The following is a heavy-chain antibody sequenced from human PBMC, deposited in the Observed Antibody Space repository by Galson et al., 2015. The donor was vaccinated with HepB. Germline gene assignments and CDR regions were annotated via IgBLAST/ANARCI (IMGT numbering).Heavy chain of an antibody. V-gene: IGHV5-10-1*01. D-gene: IGHD2-21*02. Sequence: QSGAEVKKPGESLRISCKGSGYSFTSYWISWVRQMPGKGLEWMGRIDPSDSYTNYSPSFQGHVTISADKSISTAYLQWSSLKASDTAMYYCARLLAYCGGDCSPNFDYWGQGTLVTVSS. CDR3: ARLLAYCGGDCSPNFDY. CDR2: IDPSDSYT. J-gene: IGHJ4*02. CDR1: GYSFTSYW.